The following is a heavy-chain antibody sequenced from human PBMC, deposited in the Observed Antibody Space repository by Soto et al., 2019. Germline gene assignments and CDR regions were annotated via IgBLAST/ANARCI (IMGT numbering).Heavy chain of an antibody. J-gene: IGHJ5*02. CDR1: GGSISSYY. V-gene: IGHV4-59*01. Sequence: PSETLSLTCTVSGGSISSYYWSWIRQPPGKGLEWIGYIYYSGSTNYNPSLKSRVTISVDTSKNQFSLKLSSVTAADTAVYYCARDLGDNWFDPWGQGTLVTVSS. CDR2: IYYSGST. CDR3: ARDLGDNWFDP.